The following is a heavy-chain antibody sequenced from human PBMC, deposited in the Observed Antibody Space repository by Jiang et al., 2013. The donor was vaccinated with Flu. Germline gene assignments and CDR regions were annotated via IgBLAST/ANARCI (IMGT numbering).Heavy chain of an antibody. Sequence: LLKPSETLSLTCAVYGGSFSGYYWSWIRQPPGKGLEWIGEINHSGSTNYNPSLKSRVTISVDTSKNQFSLKLSSVTAADTAVYYCARGVRGITIFEDGMDVWGPRDHGHRLL. CDR3: ARGVRGITIFEDGMDV. CDR2: INHSGST. V-gene: IGHV4-34*01. D-gene: IGHD3-3*01. CDR1: GGSFSGYY. J-gene: IGHJ6*02.